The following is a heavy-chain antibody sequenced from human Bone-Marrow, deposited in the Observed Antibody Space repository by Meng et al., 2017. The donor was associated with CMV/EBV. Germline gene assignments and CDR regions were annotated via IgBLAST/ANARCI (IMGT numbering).Heavy chain of an antibody. V-gene: IGHV3-30*02. CDR1: GFTFSSFG. J-gene: IGHJ4*02. Sequence: GESLKISCAASGFTFSSFGMHWVRQAPGEGLEWVAFIRYDGSDKYYADPVKGRFTISRDNSKNTLYLQMNSLRAEDSAVYYCAKDMFRYYLDYWGQGTLVTVSS. D-gene: IGHD3-10*02. CDR3: AKDMFRYYLDY. CDR2: IRYDGSDK.